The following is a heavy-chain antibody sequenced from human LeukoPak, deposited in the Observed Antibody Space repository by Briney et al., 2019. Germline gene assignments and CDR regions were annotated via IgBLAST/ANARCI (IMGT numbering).Heavy chain of an antibody. CDR3: ATGITRNRLIDY. CDR1: GGSFSGYY. V-gene: IGHV4-34*01. D-gene: IGHD1-20*01. Sequence: NPSETLSLPCAVYGGSFSGYYWSWIRQPPGKGLEWIGEINHSGSTNYNTSLKSRVTISVDTSKNQFSLKLSSVTAADTAVYYCATGITRNRLIDYWVQGTLVTVSA. J-gene: IGHJ4*02. CDR2: INHSGST.